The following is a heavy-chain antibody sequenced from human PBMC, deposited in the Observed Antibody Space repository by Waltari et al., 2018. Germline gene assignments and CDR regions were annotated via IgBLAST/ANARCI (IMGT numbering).Heavy chain of an antibody. Sequence: QVQLVESGGGVVQPGRSLKLSCAPSGFTFNIYGMHWVRQAPGKGLEWVAAIWSDGSNQYYADSVQGRFTISRDNSKNTLFLHMNSLRAEDTAVYYCARGGYCTSTTCSNYNGLDVWGLGTTVTVSS. J-gene: IGHJ6*02. D-gene: IGHD2-2*01. CDR2: IWSDGSNQ. CDR3: ARGGYCTSTTCSNYNGLDV. V-gene: IGHV3-33*01. CDR1: GFTFNIYG.